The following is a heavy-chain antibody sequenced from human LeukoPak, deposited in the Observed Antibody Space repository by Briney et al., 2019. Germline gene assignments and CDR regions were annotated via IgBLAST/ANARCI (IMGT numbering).Heavy chain of an antibody. CDR2: IYHSGST. CDR3: ARVGDNSLDAFDI. V-gene: IGHV4-38-2*01. CDR1: GGSISSGHY. D-gene: IGHD2/OR15-2a*01. J-gene: IGHJ3*02. Sequence: SGTLSLTCAVSGGSISSGHYWGWIRQPPGKGLEWIGSIYHSGSTYYNPSLKSRVTISVDMSKNQFSLKLSSVTAADTAVYYCARVGDNSLDAFDIWGQGTMVTVSS.